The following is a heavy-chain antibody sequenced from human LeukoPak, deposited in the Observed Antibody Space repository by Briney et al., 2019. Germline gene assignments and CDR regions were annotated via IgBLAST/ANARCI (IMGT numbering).Heavy chain of an antibody. J-gene: IGHJ4*02. V-gene: IGHV1-69*13. D-gene: IGHD3-22*01. CDR3: ARHYYDSSGYYDRDY. CDR2: IIPIFGTA. CDR1: GGTFSSYA. Sequence: ASVKVSCKASGGTFSSYAISWVRQAPGQGLEWMGGIIPIFGTANYAQKFQGRVTITADESTSTAYMELSSLRSEDTAVYYCARHYYDSSGYYDRDYWGQRTLVTVSS.